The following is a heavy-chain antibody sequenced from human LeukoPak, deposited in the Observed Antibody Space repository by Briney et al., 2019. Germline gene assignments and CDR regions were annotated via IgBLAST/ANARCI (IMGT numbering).Heavy chain of an antibody. D-gene: IGHD2-21*01. Sequence: KPSETLSLTCTASGASISGYYWSWLRQPPGKELEWIGYFYTSGSAHYNPSLRSRVTMSVDTSKNQFSLKLSSVTAADTAVYYCARGLRDEDRHYNYYYMDVWGKGTTVTVSS. CDR3: ARGLRDEDRHYNYYYMDV. CDR1: GASISGYY. J-gene: IGHJ6*03. CDR2: FYTSGSA. V-gene: IGHV4-4*09.